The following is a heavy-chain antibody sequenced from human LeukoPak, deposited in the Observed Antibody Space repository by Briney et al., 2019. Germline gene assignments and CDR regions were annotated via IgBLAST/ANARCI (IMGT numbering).Heavy chain of an antibody. V-gene: IGHV3-48*01. CDR1: GFTFSSYS. CDR2: ISSSGSTI. Sequence: PGGSLRLSCAASGFTFSSYSMNWVRQAPGKGLEWVSYISSSGSTIYYADSVKGRFTISRDNSKNPLYLQMNSLRAEDTAVYYCAKDDYSNYGWGQGTLVTVSS. CDR3: AKDDYSNYG. J-gene: IGHJ4*02. D-gene: IGHD4-11*01.